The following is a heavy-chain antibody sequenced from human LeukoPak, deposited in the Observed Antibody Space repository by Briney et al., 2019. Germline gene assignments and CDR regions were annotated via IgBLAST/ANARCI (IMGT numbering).Heavy chain of an antibody. Sequence: PSETLSLTCTVSGGSISSYYWSWLRQPPGKGLEWIGYIYYSGSTNYNPSLESRVTILVDTSKNQLSLKLSSVTAADTAVYYCARDLSGSGLQHWGQGTLVTVSS. D-gene: IGHD6-25*01. V-gene: IGHV4-59*12. CDR2: IYYSGST. CDR1: GGSISSYY. J-gene: IGHJ1*01. CDR3: ARDLSGSGLQH.